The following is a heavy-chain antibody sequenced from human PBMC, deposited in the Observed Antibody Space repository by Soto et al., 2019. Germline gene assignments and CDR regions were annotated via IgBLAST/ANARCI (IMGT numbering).Heavy chain of an antibody. J-gene: IGHJ4*02. CDR3: AKVRYSGSYSDFDY. Sequence: PGGSLRLSCAASGFTFSSYSMNWVRQAPGKGLEWVSSISSSSSYIYYADSVKGRFTISRDNAKNSLYLQMNSLRAEDTAVYYCAKVRYSGSYSDFDYWGQGTLVTVPQ. D-gene: IGHD1-26*01. V-gene: IGHV3-21*04. CDR1: GFTFSSYS. CDR2: ISSSSSYI.